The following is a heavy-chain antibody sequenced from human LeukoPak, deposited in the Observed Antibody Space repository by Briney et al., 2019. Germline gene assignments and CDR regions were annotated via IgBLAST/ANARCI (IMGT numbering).Heavy chain of an antibody. J-gene: IGHJ6*02. Sequence: PGRSLRLSCAASGFTFSSYAMHWVRQAPGKGLEWVAVISYDGSNKYYADSVKGRFTISRDNSKNTLYLQMNSLRAEDTAVYYCARGPSPGRSTWGYYYYGMDVWGQGTTVAVSS. D-gene: IGHD6-13*01. V-gene: IGHV3-30-3*01. CDR3: ARGPSPGRSTWGYYYYGMDV. CDR1: GFTFSSYA. CDR2: ISYDGSNK.